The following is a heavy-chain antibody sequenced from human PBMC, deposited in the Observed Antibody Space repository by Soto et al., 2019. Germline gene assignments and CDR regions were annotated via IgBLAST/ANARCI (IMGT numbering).Heavy chain of an antibody. V-gene: IGHV1-69*02. D-gene: IGHD3-10*01. J-gene: IGHJ5*02. CDR3: LSYLYGEPP. CDR1: GGTFTSYT. CDR2: IIPVLGLA. Sequence: QVQLVQSGAEVKKPGSSVKVSCKASGGTFTSYTISWVRQAPGQGLEWMGRIIPVLGLANYAQKFQGTVTITADKSTSTAYMELSSLSSEDTAVYYCLSYLYGEPPWRQGTLVTVSS.